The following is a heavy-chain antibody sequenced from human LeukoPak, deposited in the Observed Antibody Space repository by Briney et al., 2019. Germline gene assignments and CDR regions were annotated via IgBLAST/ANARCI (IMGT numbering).Heavy chain of an antibody. CDR3: ARGFYYDSSGTISDAFDI. CDR2: INHSGST. Sequence: PSETLSLTCAVCGGSFSGYYWSWIRQPPGKGLERIGEINHSGSTNYNPSLKSRVTISVDTSKNQFSLKLSSVTAADTAVYYCARGFYYDSSGTISDAFDIWGQGTMVTVSS. CDR1: GGSFSGYY. V-gene: IGHV4-34*01. J-gene: IGHJ3*02. D-gene: IGHD3-22*01.